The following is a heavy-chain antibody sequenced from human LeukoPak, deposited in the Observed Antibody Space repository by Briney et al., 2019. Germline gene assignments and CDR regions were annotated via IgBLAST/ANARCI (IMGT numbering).Heavy chain of an antibody. D-gene: IGHD3-22*01. CDR3: AKGPRLLFSSGSRFFDY. V-gene: IGHV3-23*01. J-gene: IGHJ4*02. CDR2: ISGSGANT. Sequence: TGGSLRLSCAASGFTFNNYAMNWARQAPGKGLEWVSAISGSGANTYYADSVKGRFTISRDNSKNTLYLQMNSLRAEDTAVYYCAKGPRLLFSSGSRFFDYWGQGTLVTVSS. CDR1: GFTFNNYA.